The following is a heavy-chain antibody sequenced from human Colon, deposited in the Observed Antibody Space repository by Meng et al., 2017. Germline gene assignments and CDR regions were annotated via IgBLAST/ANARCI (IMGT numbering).Heavy chain of an antibody. Sequence: QVQLQMWGEGLLKLADTLYATCAVYGGSFSGYSWSWIRQPPGKGLEWIGEINHTGNTSYNPSIKSRLTLSVEPVKNQFYLNLSSVTAADTALYYCARSVRLGVAGKSGAYWGQGTLVTASS. J-gene: IGHJ4*02. D-gene: IGHD6-19*01. CDR3: ARSVRLGVAGKSGAY. CDR1: GGSFSGYS. CDR2: INHTGNT. V-gene: IGHV4-34*01.